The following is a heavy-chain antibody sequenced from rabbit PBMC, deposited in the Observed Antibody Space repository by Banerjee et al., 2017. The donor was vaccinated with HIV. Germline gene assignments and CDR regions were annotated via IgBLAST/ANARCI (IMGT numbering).Heavy chain of an antibody. CDR2: IYTGSGSA. Sequence: QEQLEESGGDLVKPEGSLTLTCTASGFSFSSSYWICWVRQAPGKGLEWIACIYTGSGSALYVSWAKGRFTISKTSATTVTLQMTSLTAADTATYFCARDLAAVTGWNFNLWGPGTLVTVS. J-gene: IGHJ4*01. D-gene: IGHD7-1*01. CDR3: ARDLAAVTGWNFNL. V-gene: IGHV1S45*01. CDR1: GFSFSSSYW.